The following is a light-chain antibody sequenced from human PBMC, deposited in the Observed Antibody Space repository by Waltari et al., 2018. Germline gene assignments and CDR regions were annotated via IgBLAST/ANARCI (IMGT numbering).Light chain of an antibody. CDR2: AAS. CDR1: QNINNY. V-gene: IGKV1-39*01. Sequence: DVQMTQSPSSLSASVGERVTITCRASQNINNYLNWYQQKPGKAPTLLIYAASTVQNGVPARFSGSGSVTDFTLTISSLQSEDFATYYCQQSYSAPRTFGQGTRVEIK. CDR3: QQSYSAPRT. J-gene: IGKJ1*01.